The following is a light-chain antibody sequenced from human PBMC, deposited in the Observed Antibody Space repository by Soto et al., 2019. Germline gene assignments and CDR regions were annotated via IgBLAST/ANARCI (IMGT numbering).Light chain of an antibody. J-gene: IGLJ1*01. CDR3: CSYAGTATG. CDR1: NIDVASYNL. V-gene: IGLV2-23*01. Sequence: QSALTQPASVSGSPGQSITISCTGTNIDVASYNLFSWFRLHPGEAPKLIVYEGTKQPTGVSNRYSGSKSGNPASLTISGLQAEDEANYYCCSYAGTATGFGPGTTLTVL. CDR2: EGT.